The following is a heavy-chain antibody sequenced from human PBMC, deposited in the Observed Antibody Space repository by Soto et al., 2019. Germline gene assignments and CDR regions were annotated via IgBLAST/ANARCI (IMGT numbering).Heavy chain of an antibody. D-gene: IGHD2-21*01. Sequence: QVQLQESGPGLVKPSETLSLTCTVSGGSISSGDYYWTWIRQPPGKGWEGLGYIYYDGTTYYNPSLKSRLTMSIDTSKNQFSLKLNSLTAADTAVYYCARDRRWLSRGPNNWFDPWGQGTLVTVSS. CDR3: ARDRRWLSRGPNNWFDP. CDR1: GGSISSGDYY. CDR2: IYYDGTT. J-gene: IGHJ5*02. V-gene: IGHV4-30-4*08.